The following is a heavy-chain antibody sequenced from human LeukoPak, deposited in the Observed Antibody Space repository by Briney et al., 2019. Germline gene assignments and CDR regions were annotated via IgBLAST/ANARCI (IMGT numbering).Heavy chain of an antibody. Sequence: GGSLRLSCAASGFTFSSYAMHWVSQAPGKGLEWVSSISGSGGSTYYADSVKGRFTISRDNSKNTLYLQMNSLRAEDTAVYYCAKPRAYDFWSGYSIAVPYYFDYWGQGTLVTVSS. J-gene: IGHJ4*02. CDR2: ISGSGGST. D-gene: IGHD3-3*01. V-gene: IGHV3-23*01. CDR1: GFTFSSYA. CDR3: AKPRAYDFWSGYSIAVPYYFDY.